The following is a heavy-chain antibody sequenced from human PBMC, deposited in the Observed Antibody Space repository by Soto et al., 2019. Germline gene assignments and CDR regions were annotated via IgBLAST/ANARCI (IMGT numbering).Heavy chain of an antibody. J-gene: IGHJ4*02. CDR1: GGYIRYYY. Sequence: PSETRSLTRTVSGGYIRYYYCRWIRQPAGKGLEWMGRIYTSGSADYNPSLKSRVTISIDTYKNQFCLKMTSMTAADTAVYYCARERREKIHDGYDIDYWGQRTLVTVS. D-gene: IGHD5-12*01. CDR2: IYTSGSA. V-gene: IGHV4-4*07. CDR3: ARERREKIHDGYDIDY.